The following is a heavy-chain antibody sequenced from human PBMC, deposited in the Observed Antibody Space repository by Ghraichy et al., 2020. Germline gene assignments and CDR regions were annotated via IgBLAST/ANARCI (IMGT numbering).Heavy chain of an antibody. CDR3: ATSTYYYDSSGYYYVNYFDY. J-gene: IGHJ4*02. V-gene: IGHV1-24*01. Sequence: ASVKVSCKVSGYTLTELSMHWVRQAPGKGLEWMGGFDPEDGETIYAQKFQGRVTMTEDTSTDTAYMELSSLRSEDTAVYYCATSTYYYDSSGYYYVNYFDYWGQGTLVTVSS. D-gene: IGHD3-22*01. CDR1: GYTLTELS. CDR2: FDPEDGET.